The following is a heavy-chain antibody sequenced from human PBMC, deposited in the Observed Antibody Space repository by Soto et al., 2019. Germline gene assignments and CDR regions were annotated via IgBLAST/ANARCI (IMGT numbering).Heavy chain of an antibody. CDR2: ISGDGITI. V-gene: IGHV3-11*01. D-gene: IGHD3-10*01. Sequence: FLRLSCAASGFSFSAHYMTWIRQAPGKGLEWVSYISGDGITIHYGDSVRGRFTVSRDNAKNSQYLQMNSLRAEDTAVYYCASDPYYYASDYWGQGILVTVSS. CDR1: GFSFSAHY. J-gene: IGHJ4*02. CDR3: ASDPYYYASDY.